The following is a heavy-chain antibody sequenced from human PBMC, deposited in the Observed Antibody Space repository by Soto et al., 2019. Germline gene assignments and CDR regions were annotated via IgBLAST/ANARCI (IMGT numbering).Heavy chain of an antibody. D-gene: IGHD6-19*01. Sequence: SETLSLTCTVSGCSVISVSYYWTWILQPPGKGLEWIGYIYYSGSTNYNPSLKSRVTISVDTSKNQFSLKLSSVTAADTAVYYCARGTTYSSGWYGAFDIWGQGTMVT. CDR2: IYYSGST. CDR3: ARGTTYSSGWYGAFDI. CDR1: GCSVISVSYY. V-gene: IGHV4-61*01. J-gene: IGHJ3*02.